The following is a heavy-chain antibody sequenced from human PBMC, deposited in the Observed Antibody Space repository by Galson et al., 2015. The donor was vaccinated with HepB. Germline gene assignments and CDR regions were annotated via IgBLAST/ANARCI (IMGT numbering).Heavy chain of an antibody. Sequence: SLRLSCAASGFIFDDYAMHWVRQAPGKGLEWVSDISSSSHTIYYADSVRGRFTISRDNAKNSLYLRMNSLRAEDTAVYYCARSPYSDNSDYPPYSYFYMDVWGKGATVTVSS. V-gene: IGHV3-48*01. CDR1: GFIFDDYA. CDR2: ISSSSHTI. J-gene: IGHJ6*03. CDR3: ARSPYSDNSDYPPYSYFYMDV. D-gene: IGHD3-22*01.